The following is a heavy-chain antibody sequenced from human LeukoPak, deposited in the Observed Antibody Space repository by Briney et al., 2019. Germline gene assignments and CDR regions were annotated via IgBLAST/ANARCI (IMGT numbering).Heavy chain of an antibody. CDR1: GYTFTGYY. CDR2: INPNSGGT. Sequence: GASVEVSCKASGYTFTGYYMHWVRQAPGQGLEWMGWINPNSGGTNYAQNFQGRVTMTRDTSISTAYMELSRLRSDDTAVYYCARELRKFGVVIIMGDYWGQGTLVTVSS. J-gene: IGHJ4*02. D-gene: IGHD3-3*01. V-gene: IGHV1-2*02. CDR3: ARELRKFGVVIIMGDY.